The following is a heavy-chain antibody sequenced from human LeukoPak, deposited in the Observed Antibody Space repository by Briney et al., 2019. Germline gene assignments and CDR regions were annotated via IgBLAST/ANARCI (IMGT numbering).Heavy chain of an antibody. CDR1: GGSISSYY. J-gene: IGHJ4*02. CDR2: IYTTGST. CDR3: ARDVRGWSGFDY. D-gene: IGHD3-3*01. Sequence: SETLSLTCSVSGGSISSYYWSWIRQPAGKGLEWIGRIYTTGSTDYNPPLKSRVTMSVDTSKNQFSLNLSSVTAADTAVYYCARDVRGWSGFDYWAREPWSPSPQ. V-gene: IGHV4-4*07.